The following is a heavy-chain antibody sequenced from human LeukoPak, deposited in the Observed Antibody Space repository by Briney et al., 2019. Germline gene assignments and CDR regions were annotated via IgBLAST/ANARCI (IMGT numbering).Heavy chain of an antibody. CDR2: IYYSGST. J-gene: IGHJ6*03. CDR3: ARWLWDYCYIDV. D-gene: IGHD5-12*01. Sequence: SETLSLTCTVSGGSISSSSYYWGWIRQPPGKGLEWIGSIYYSGSTYYNPSLKSRVTISVDTSKNQFSLKLSSVTAADTAVYYCARWLWDYCYIDVWGKGTTVTVSS. CDR1: GGSISSSSYY. V-gene: IGHV4-39*01.